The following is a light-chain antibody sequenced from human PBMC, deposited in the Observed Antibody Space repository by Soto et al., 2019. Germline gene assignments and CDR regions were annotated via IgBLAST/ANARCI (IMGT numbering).Light chain of an antibody. V-gene: IGKV3-11*01. J-gene: IGKJ5*01. Sequence: EIVLTQSPATLSLSRGERATLSCRASQSFSSFLAWYQQKPGQAPRLLIYDASNRATGIPARFSGSGSGTDFTLTISSLEPEDFAVYYCQQRSNWPPSTFGQGTRLEIK. CDR3: QQRSNWPPST. CDR1: QSFSSF. CDR2: DAS.